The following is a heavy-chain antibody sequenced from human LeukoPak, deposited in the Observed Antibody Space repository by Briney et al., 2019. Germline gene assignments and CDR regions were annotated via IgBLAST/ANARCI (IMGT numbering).Heavy chain of an antibody. J-gene: IGHJ4*02. CDR1: GGSISSYY. Sequence: SETLSLTCTVSGGSISSYYWSWIRQPPGKGLEWIGYIYYSGSTNYNPSLKSRVTISVDTSKNQFSLKLSSVTAADTAVYYCARSDWKYYFDYWRQGTLVTVSS. V-gene: IGHV4-59*01. CDR2: IYYSGST. CDR3: ARSDWKYYFDY. D-gene: IGHD1-1*01.